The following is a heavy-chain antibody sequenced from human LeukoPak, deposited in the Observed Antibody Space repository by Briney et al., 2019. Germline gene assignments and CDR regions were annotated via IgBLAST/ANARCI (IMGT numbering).Heavy chain of an antibody. CDR1: GFTFSSYA. J-gene: IGHJ4*02. D-gene: IGHD3-3*01. CDR3: ASEGYDFWSGYYLGDY. V-gene: IGHV3-30*04. CDR2: ISYDGSNK. Sequence: PGGSLRLSCAASGFTFSSYAMHWVRQAPGKGLEWVAGISYDGSNKYYADSVKGRFTISRDNSKNTLYLQMNSLRAEDTAVYYCASEGYDFWSGYYLGDYWGQGTLVTVSS.